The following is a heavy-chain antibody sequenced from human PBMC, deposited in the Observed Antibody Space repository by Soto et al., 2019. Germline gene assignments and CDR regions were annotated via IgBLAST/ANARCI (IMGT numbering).Heavy chain of an antibody. V-gene: IGHV3-30-3*01. CDR3: ARDSDSSGWYYFDY. Sequence: GAPRLSPAPPRFPFSSYSLHWGPPGPGKGLEWVAVISYDGSNKYYADSVKGRFTISRDNSKNTLYLQMNSLRAEDTAVYYCARDSDSSGWYYFDYWGQGTLVTVSS. J-gene: IGHJ4*02. CDR2: ISYDGSNK. D-gene: IGHD6-19*01. CDR1: RFPFSSYS.